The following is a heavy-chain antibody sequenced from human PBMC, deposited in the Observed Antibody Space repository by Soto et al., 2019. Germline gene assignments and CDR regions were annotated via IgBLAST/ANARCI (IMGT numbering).Heavy chain of an antibody. CDR3: AKDLRVDSSPNWFDP. Sequence: QVQLVESGGGVVQPGRSLRLSCAASGFTFSSYGMHWVRQAPGKGLEWVAVISYDGSNKYYADSVKGRFTISRDNSKNTLYLQMNSLRAEDTAVYYCAKDLRVDSSPNWFDPWGQGTLVTVSS. V-gene: IGHV3-30*18. CDR1: GFTFSSYG. J-gene: IGHJ5*02. CDR2: ISYDGSNK. D-gene: IGHD5-12*01.